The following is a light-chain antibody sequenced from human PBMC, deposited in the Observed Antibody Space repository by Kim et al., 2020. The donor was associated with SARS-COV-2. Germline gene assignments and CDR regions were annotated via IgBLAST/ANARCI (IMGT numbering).Light chain of an antibody. Sequence: LSPGERATRSCRASQSVGSFLAWYQQKPGQAPRLLIHDASNRAPGIPARFSGSGSGTDFSLVISSLDHEDSAIYYCHQRASWPRTFGGGTKVDIK. CDR3: HQRASWPRT. V-gene: IGKV3-11*01. J-gene: IGKJ4*01. CDR1: QSVGSF. CDR2: DAS.